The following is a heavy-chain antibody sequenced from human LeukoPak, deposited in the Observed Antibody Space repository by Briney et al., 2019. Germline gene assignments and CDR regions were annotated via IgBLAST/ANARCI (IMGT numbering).Heavy chain of an antibody. V-gene: IGHV4-39*01. D-gene: IGHD1-26*01. J-gene: IGHJ1*01. CDR1: DGSISSFTYY. Sequence: SETLSLTCTVSDGSISSFTYYWGWIRQPPGKGLEWIGTIYYSGSTYYNPSLKSRVTISVDTSKNQFSLKLSSVTAADTAVYYCARHGRAGSYYEPDFQHWGQGTVVTVSS. CDR3: ARHGRAGSYYEPDFQH. CDR2: IYYSGST.